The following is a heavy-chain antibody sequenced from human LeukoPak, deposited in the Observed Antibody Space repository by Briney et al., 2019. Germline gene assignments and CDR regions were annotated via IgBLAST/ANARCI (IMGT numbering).Heavy chain of an antibody. CDR1: GGSISSGDYY. CDR2: IYYSGST. Sequence: PSETLSLTCTVSGGSISSGDYYWSWIRQPPGKVLEWIGYIYYSGSTYYNPSLKSRVTISVDTSKNQFSLKLSSVTAADTAVYYCARALVTYYYDSSGYSGLFAYWGQGTLVTVSS. V-gene: IGHV4-30-4*08. J-gene: IGHJ4*02. D-gene: IGHD3-22*01. CDR3: ARALVTYYYDSSGYSGLFAY.